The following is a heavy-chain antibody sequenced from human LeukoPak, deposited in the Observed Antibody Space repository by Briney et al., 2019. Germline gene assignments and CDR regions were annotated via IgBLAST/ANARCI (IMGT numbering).Heavy chain of an antibody. CDR3: ARVVVVPAAIGDV. CDR1: GGSFSGYY. V-gene: IGHV4-34*01. D-gene: IGHD2-2*02. J-gene: IGHJ6*04. Sequence: SETLSLTCAVYGGSFSGYYWSWTRQPPGKGLEWIGEINHSGSTNYNPSLKSRVTISVDTSKNQFSLKLSSVTAADTAVYYCARVVVVPAAIGDVWGKGTTVTVSS. CDR2: INHSGST.